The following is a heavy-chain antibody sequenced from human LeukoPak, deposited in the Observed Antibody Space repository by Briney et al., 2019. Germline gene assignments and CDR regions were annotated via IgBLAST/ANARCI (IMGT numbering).Heavy chain of an antibody. CDR1: GGSISGSSYY. D-gene: IGHD2-8*01. CDR3: AGSTYDNWFDP. Sequence: PSETLSLTCTVSGGSISGSSYYCGWIRQPPGKGLEWIGSIYHSGSTYYNPSLKSRVTLSVETSKNQFSLKLSSVTAADTAVYYCAGSTYDNWFDPWGQGTLVTVSS. V-gene: IGHV4-39*01. CDR2: IYHSGST. J-gene: IGHJ5*02.